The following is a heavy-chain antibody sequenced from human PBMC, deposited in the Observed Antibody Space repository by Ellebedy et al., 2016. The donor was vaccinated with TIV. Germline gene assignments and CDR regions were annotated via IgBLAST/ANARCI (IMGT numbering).Heavy chain of an antibody. CDR3: AKGRSGTYIHHAFDS. J-gene: IGHJ4*02. D-gene: IGHD1-14*01. Sequence: GESLKISCAASGFTFSSYAMSWVRQAPGKGLEWVSTISSTGSRTYYADSVEGRFTVSRDNSKSTLYLQMNSLRAEDKAIYFCAKGRSGTYIHHAFDSWGQGTLVTVSS. V-gene: IGHV3-23*01. CDR2: ISSTGSRT. CDR1: GFTFSSYA.